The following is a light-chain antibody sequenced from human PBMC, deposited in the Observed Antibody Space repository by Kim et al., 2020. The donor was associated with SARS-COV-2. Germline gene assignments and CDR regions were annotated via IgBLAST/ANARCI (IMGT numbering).Light chain of an antibody. CDR2: HTS. J-gene: IGLJ3*02. CDR1: SGAVTSGHY. V-gene: IGLV7-46*01. Sequence: PGGTVTLTCGSSSGAVTSGHYPYWFQQKPGQAPKTLIWHTSNRHSWTPARFSGSLLGGKAALTLSGAQPEDEAEYYCLLSFSDTRVFGGGTQLTVL. CDR3: LLSFSDTRV.